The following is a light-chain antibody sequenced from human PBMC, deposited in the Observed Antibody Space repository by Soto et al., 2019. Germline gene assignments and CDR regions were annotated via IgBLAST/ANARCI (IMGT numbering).Light chain of an antibody. CDR3: QQYTNSRT. V-gene: IGKV3-20*01. J-gene: IGKJ1*01. CDR1: QSVSSSY. Sequence: EIVLTQSPGTLSLALGERATLSCRASQSVSSSYLAWYQQKPGQAPRLLIYGTSSRATGIPDRFSGSGSGTDFTLTISRLEPEDFAVYYCQQYTNSRTFGQGTKVDIK. CDR2: GTS.